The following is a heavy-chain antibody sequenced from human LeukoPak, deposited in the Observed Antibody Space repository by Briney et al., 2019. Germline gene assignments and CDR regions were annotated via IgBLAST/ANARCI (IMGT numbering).Heavy chain of an antibody. Sequence: SETLSLTCTVSGGSISSYYWSWIRQPAGEGLEWIGRLHTSGSTNYNPSLKSRVTMSVDTSKNQFSLKLSSVTAADTAVYYCARAVGSGSFQTYYYYMDVWGKGTTVTISS. V-gene: IGHV4-4*07. CDR1: GGSISSYY. D-gene: IGHD3-10*01. J-gene: IGHJ6*03. CDR2: LHTSGST. CDR3: ARAVGSGSFQTYYYYMDV.